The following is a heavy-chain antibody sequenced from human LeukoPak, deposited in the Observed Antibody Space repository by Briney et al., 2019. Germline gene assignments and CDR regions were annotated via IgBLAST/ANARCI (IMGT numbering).Heavy chain of an antibody. J-gene: IGHJ4*02. CDR3: ARTGIAEAATDY. CDR2: IYYSGST. V-gene: IGHV4-39*07. CDR1: GDSISSSGNY. D-gene: IGHD6-13*01. Sequence: SETLSLTCTVSGDSISSSGNYWGWIRQPPGKGLEWIGSIYYSGSTYYNPSLKSRVTISVDTSKSQFSLKLNSVTAADTAVYYCARTGIAEAATDYWGQGTLVTVSS.